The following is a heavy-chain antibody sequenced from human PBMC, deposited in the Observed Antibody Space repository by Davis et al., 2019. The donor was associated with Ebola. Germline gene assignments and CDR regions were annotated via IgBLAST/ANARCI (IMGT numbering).Heavy chain of an antibody. CDR1: GGTFSRFT. V-gene: IGHV1-69*02. Sequence: SVKVSCKASGGTFSRFTISWVRQAPGQGLEWVGRIIPLLGIPNYAQKFLGRLTITADKSTSTAYMDLSSLRSEDTAVYYCARHPALVFFGTIDYWGQGTLVTVSS. J-gene: IGHJ4*02. CDR2: IIPLLGIP. CDR3: ARHPALVFFGTIDY. D-gene: IGHD2/OR15-2a*01.